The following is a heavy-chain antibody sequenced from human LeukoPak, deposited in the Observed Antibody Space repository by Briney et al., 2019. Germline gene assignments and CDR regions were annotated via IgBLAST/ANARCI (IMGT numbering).Heavy chain of an antibody. V-gene: IGHV4-39*01. Sequence: SETLSLTCTVSGGSISSSNYYWGWIRQPPGKGLEWIGSIYYSGSTYYNPSLKSRVTISVDTSKNQFSLKLSSVTAADTAVYYCARIYSGNYYGWGGYYMDVWGKGTTVTISS. J-gene: IGHJ6*03. CDR3: ARIYSGNYYGWGGYYMDV. D-gene: IGHD1-26*01. CDR2: IYYSGST. CDR1: GGSISSSNYY.